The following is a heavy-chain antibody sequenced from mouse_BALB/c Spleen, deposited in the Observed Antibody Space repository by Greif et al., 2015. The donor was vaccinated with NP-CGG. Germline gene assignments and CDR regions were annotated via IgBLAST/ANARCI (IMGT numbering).Heavy chain of an antibody. D-gene: IGHD2-4*01. J-gene: IGHJ1*01. CDR2: INPYNDGT. CDR3: ARGGLRPWYFDV. V-gene: IGHV1-14*01. Sequence: LVESGPELVKPGASVKMSCKASGYTFTSYVMHWVKQKPGQGLEWTGYINPYNDGTKYNEKFKGKATLTSDKSSSTAYMELSSLTSEDSAVYYCARGGLRPWYFDVWGAGATVTVSS. CDR1: GYTFTSYV.